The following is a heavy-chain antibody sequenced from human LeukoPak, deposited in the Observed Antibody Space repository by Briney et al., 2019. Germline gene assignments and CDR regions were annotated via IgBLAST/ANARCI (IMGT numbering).Heavy chain of an antibody. J-gene: IGHJ5*02. CDR2: VDLGGPR. CDR1: GYSISSGDYY. CDR3: AREGAYCSGTDCFATTVDA. Sequence: SQTLSLTCNVSGYSISSGDYYWTWIRQPAGKGLEWIGRVDLGGPRIIKTNLISRVTVSVDPSKNQFSLSLTSVTAADTATYYCAREGAYCSGTDCFATTVDAWGPGALVTVSS. D-gene: IGHD2-2*01. V-gene: IGHV4-61*02.